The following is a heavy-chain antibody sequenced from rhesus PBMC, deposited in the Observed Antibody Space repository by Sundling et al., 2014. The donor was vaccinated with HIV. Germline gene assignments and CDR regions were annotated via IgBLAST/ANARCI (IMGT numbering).Heavy chain of an antibody. J-gene: IGHJ4*01. CDR2: IYSNSEST. CDR3: ARELSWNDGRDY. Sequence: QVQLQESGPGLVKPSETLSLTCAVSGGSISGGYYWSWIRQPPGKGLEWIGGIYSNSESTNYNPSLKSRVTISRDTSKNQFSLKLSSVTAADTAVYYCARELSWNDGRDYWGQGVLVTVSS. V-gene: IGHV4S13*01. CDR1: GGSISGGYY. D-gene: IGHD1-14*01.